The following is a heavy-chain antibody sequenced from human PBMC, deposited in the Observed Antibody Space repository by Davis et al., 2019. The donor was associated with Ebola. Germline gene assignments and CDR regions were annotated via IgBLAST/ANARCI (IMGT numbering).Heavy chain of an antibody. D-gene: IGHD5-12*01. V-gene: IGHV3-23*01. CDR1: GFIFSNYA. CDR3: ARGAYSGRDPKGGFDY. J-gene: IGHJ4*02. CDR2: ISGSGYST. Sequence: GESLKISCATSGFIFSNYAMSWVRQVPGKGLEWVAGISGSGYSTYYADSVKGRFTISRDTYKNTLFLQMNSLRAEDTAVYYCARGAYSGRDPKGGFDYWGQGTLVTVSA.